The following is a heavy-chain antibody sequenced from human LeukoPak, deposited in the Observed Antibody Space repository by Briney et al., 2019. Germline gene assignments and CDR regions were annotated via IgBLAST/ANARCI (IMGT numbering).Heavy chain of an antibody. CDR1: GGSFSGYY. CDR3: ARVGSSSWYPNQRAYFDY. CDR2: INHSGST. Sequence: RPSETLSLTCAVYGGSFSGYYWSWIRQPPGKGLEWIGEINHSGSTNYNPSLKSRVTISVDTSKNQFSLKLSSVTAADTAVYYCARVGSSSWYPNQRAYFDYWGQGTLVTVSS. D-gene: IGHD6-13*01. J-gene: IGHJ4*02. V-gene: IGHV4-34*01.